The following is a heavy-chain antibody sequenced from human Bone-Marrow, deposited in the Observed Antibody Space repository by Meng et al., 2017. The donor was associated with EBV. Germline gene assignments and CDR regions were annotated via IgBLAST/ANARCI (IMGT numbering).Heavy chain of an antibody. CDR3: ASESGRGYTPDY. D-gene: IGHD3-10*01. CDR1: AGPFRTYA. V-gene: IGHV1-69*12. Sequence: VPVGPSAVKLKKPRCSTNVPSKTSAGPFRTYAAIWMRQAPGKCLEWLGGFLPTLGAPNYAQKFNGRVTITADEPTSTHYTDLSSLRSDDTAVYYCASESGRGYTPDYWGQGTLVTVSS. J-gene: IGHJ4*02. CDR2: FLPTLGAP.